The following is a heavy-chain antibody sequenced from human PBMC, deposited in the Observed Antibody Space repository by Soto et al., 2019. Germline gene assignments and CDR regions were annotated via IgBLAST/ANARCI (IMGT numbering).Heavy chain of an antibody. J-gene: IGHJ3*02. V-gene: IGHV3-23*01. CDR2: ISGSGGST. D-gene: IGHD6-13*01. Sequence: EVQLLESGGGLVQPGGSLRLSCAASGFSFSNYAMSWVRQAPGQGLEWVSAISGSGGSTYYADSVKGWFTISRDNSKNTLYLQMNSLRAEDTAVYYCAKDLGYTSSWYYALHIWGQGTMVTVSS. CDR3: AKDLGYTSSWYYALHI. CDR1: GFSFSNYA.